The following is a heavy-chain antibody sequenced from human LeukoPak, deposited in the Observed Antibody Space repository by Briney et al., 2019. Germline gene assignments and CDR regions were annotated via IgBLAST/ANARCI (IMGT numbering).Heavy chain of an antibody. D-gene: IGHD5-18*01. CDR1: GLSFSNYG. CDR2: ITGNGATT. Sequence: PGGSLRLSCAASGLSFSNYGMNWVRQAPGKGLEWVSGITGNGATTYYADSVKGRFTISRDNSRNTVYLQMNSLRAEDTAVYYCANDLGWIQLNLGRGQGTLVTVSS. CDR3: ANDLGWIQLNLG. V-gene: IGHV3-23*01. J-gene: IGHJ4*02.